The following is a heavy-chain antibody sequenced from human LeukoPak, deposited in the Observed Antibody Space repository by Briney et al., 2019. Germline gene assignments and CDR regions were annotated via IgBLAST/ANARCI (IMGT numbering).Heavy chain of an antibody. CDR3: ARLVGVVLYNWFDP. CDR2: IIPIFGTA. D-gene: IGHD3-3*01. Sequence: GASVKVSCKASGGTFSSYAISWVRQAPGQGLEWMGGIIPIFGTANYAQKFQGRVTITADESTGTAYMELSSLRSEDTAVYNCARLVGVVLYNWFDPWGQGTLVTVSS. J-gene: IGHJ5*02. V-gene: IGHV1-69*13. CDR1: GGTFSSYA.